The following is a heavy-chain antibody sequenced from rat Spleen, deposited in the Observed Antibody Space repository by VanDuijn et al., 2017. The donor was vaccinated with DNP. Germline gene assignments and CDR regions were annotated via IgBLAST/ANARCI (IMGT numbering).Heavy chain of an antibody. Sequence: EVQLMESGGGLVQPGRSLKLSCAGSGFTFSDYYMAWVRQAPAKGLEWVASITSAGGPYYRDSVKARFTVSRDDAMNTLFLQMDSLRSDDTATYYCAHSDGSYGFAYWGQGTRVTVSS. V-gene: IGHV5-25*01. CDR2: ITSAGGP. J-gene: IGHJ3*01. D-gene: IGHD1-11*01. CDR1: GFTFSDYY. CDR3: AHSDGSYGFAY.